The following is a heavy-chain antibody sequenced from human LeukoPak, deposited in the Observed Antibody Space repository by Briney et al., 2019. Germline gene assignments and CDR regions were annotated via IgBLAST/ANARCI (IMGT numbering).Heavy chain of an antibody. J-gene: IGHJ6*02. CDR1: GGSISSYY. CDR3: ARGRPDYYYGMDV. CDR2: IYYSGST. V-gene: IGHV4-59*08. D-gene: IGHD6-6*01. Sequence: SETLSLTCTVSGGSISSYYWSWIRQPPGKGPEWIGYIYYSGSTNYNPSLKSRVTISVDTSKNQFSLKLSSVTAADTAVYYCARGRPDYYYGMDVWGQGTTVTVSS.